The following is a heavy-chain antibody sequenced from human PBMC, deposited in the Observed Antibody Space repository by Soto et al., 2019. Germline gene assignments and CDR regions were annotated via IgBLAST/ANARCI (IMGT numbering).Heavy chain of an antibody. J-gene: IGHJ5*02. CDR1: GYTFTSYG. V-gene: IGHV1-18*01. Sequence: QVQLVQSGAEVKKPGASVKVSCKASGYTFTSYGISWVRQAPGQGLEWMGWISAYNGNTNYAQKLQGRVTMTTDTSTSTAYVELRSLRSDDTAVYYCAREHPWLREPSNWFDPWGQGTLVTVSS. D-gene: IGHD5-12*01. CDR3: AREHPWLREPSNWFDP. CDR2: ISAYNGNT.